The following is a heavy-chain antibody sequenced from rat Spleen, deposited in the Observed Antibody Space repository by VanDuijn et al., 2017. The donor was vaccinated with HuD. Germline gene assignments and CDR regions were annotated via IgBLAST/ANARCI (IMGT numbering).Heavy chain of an antibody. D-gene: IGHD2-3*01. CDR1: GFSLADYS. CDR3: TRGIWD. CDR2: IQIGGST. V-gene: IGHV2-19*01. J-gene: IGHJ2*01. Sequence: QVQLKESGPGLVQPSQTLSLTCVVSGFSLADYSVHWVRQPPGKGLEWMGRIQIGGSTDYNSALKYRLSISRDTSKSQVFLKMNSLQTEDTAIYFCTRGIWDWCQGVMVTVSS.